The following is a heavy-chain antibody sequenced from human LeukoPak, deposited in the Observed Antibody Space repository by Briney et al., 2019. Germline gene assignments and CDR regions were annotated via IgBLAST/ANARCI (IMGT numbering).Heavy chain of an antibody. D-gene: IGHD3-10*01. CDR1: GFTFSSYW. V-gene: IGHV3-74*01. Sequence: GSLRLSCAASGFTFSSYWMHWVRQAPGKGLVWVSRINSDGSSTSYADSVKGRFTISRDNAKNTLYLQMNSLRAEDTAVYYCANPYYGSGNNWFDPWGQGTLVTVSS. J-gene: IGHJ5*02. CDR2: INSDGSST. CDR3: ANPYYGSGNNWFDP.